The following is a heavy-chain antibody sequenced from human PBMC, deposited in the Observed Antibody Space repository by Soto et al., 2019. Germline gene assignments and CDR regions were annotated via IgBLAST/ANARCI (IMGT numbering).Heavy chain of an antibody. J-gene: IGHJ3*02. D-gene: IGHD2-2*01. Sequence: ASVKVSCKASGYTFTSFGISWVRQAPRQGLEWMGWISAYNGNTEYAQKFQGRVTITTDTSTSTAFMELRSLRSDDTAVYYCARDPLTRYCSGPSCYLGYAFDIWGQGTMVTVSS. CDR1: GYTFTSFG. V-gene: IGHV1-18*01. CDR2: ISAYNGNT. CDR3: ARDPLTRYCSGPSCYLGYAFDI.